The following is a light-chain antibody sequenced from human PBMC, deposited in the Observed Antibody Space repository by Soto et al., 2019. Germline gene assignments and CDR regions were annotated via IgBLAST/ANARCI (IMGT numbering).Light chain of an antibody. CDR2: DAS. V-gene: IGKV1-5*01. CDR3: QQYNNYSNN. J-gene: IGKJ1*01. Sequence: DIQITQAPSTLSASVGDRVTITCRATQTVGSCLAWYQQKPGKAPKLLIYDASSLQSGVPSRFSGSGSGTEFTLTISGLQPDDFATYYCQQYNNYSNNFGQGNKVEVK. CDR1: QTVGSC.